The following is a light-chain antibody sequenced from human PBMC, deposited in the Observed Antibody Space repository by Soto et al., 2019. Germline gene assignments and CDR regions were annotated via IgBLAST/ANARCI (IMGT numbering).Light chain of an antibody. CDR2: EVS. V-gene: IGLV2-14*01. CDR3: SSYTSSSTYV. CDR1: SSDVGAYNY. J-gene: IGLJ1*01. Sequence: QSALTQPASVSGSPGQSITISCTGTSSDVGAYNYVSWYQQHPGKAPKLMIYEVSNRPSGVSNRFSGSKSGNTASLTISGLQAEDEAEYYCSSYTSSSTYVIGTGTKVTVL.